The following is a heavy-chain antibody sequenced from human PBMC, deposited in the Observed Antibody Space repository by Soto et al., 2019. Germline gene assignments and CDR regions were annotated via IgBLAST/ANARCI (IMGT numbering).Heavy chain of an antibody. CDR1: GGSFSGYY. CDR2: INHSGST. D-gene: IGHD3-16*02. V-gene: IGHV4-34*01. Sequence: SETLSLTCAVYGGSFSGYYWSWIRQPPGKGLEWIGEINHSGSTNYNPSLKSRVTISVDTSKNQFSLKLSSVTAADTAVYYCARGMITFGGVIAFDAFDIWGQGTMVTVS. CDR3: ARGMITFGGVIAFDAFDI. J-gene: IGHJ3*02.